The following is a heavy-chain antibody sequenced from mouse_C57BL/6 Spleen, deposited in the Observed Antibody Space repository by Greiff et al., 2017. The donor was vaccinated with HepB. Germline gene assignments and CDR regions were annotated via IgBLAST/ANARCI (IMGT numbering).Heavy chain of an antibody. J-gene: IGHJ1*03. CDR3: ARYYGNPYFDV. D-gene: IGHD2-1*01. CDR1: GFTFTDYY. V-gene: IGHV7-3*01. CDR2: IRNKANGYTT. Sequence: DVKLVESGGGLVQPGGSLSLSCAASGFTFTDYYMSWVRQPPGKALEWLGFIRNKANGYTTEYSASVKGRFTISRDNSQSILYLQMNALRAEDSATYYCARYYGNPYFDVWGTGTTVTVSS.